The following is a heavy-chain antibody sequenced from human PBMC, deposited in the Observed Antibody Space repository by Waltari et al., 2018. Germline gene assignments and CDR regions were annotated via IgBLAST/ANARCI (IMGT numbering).Heavy chain of an antibody. J-gene: IGHJ1*01. CDR1: GYTFPGYY. V-gene: IGHV1-2*02. CDR2: INPNSGGT. Sequence: QVQLVQSGAEVKKPGASVKVSCKASGYTFPGYYLPLVRQAPGQGLEWMGWINPNSGGTNYAQKVQGRVTMTRDTSISTAYMELSRLRSDDTAVYYCARVAAYDYYDSSGYKYFQHWGQGTLVTVSS. D-gene: IGHD3-22*01. CDR3: ARVAAYDYYDSSGYKYFQH.